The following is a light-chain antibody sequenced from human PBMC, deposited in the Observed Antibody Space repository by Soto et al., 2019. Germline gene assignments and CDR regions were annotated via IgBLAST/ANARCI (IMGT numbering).Light chain of an antibody. V-gene: IGLV2-14*01. CDR2: EVS. CDR3: SSYTSSSTYA. CDR1: SSDVGTYNY. J-gene: IGLJ1*01. Sequence: QSVLTQPASVCGSPGQSITISCTGTSSDVGTYNYVSWYQQHPGKAPKLMIYEVSNRPSGVSNRFSGFKSGNTASLTISGLQAEDEADYYCSSYTSSSTYAFGTGTKVTVL.